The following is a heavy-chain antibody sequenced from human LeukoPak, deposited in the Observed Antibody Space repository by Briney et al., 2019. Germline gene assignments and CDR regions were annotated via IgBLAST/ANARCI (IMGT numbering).Heavy chain of an antibody. V-gene: IGHV1-2*02. CDR3: AREGVDTAMVTSEVFDY. Sequence: GASVKVSCKASGYTFTGYYMHWVRQAPGQGLEWMGWINPNSGGTNYAQKFQGRVTMTRDTSISTAYMELSRLRSDDTAVYYCAREGVDTAMVTSEVFDYWGQGTLVTVSS. CDR2: INPNSGGT. CDR1: GYTFTGYY. J-gene: IGHJ4*02. D-gene: IGHD5-18*01.